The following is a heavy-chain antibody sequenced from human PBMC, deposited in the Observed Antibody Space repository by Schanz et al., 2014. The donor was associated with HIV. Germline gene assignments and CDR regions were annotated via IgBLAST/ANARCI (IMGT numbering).Heavy chain of an antibody. Sequence: QVQLVESGGSLVQPGRSLRLSCAASKFTFTDYAMHWVRQAPGKGLEWVAVVSYDGSNKYYADSVKGRFTISRDNSKNTLFLQMNSLRAEDTAVYYCARVEGPPTFYYYYYGSDVWGQGTAVTVSS. D-gene: IGHD4-4*01. CDR2: VSYDGSNK. J-gene: IGHJ6*02. CDR1: KFTFTDYA. CDR3: ARVEGPPTFYYYYYGSDV. V-gene: IGHV3-30*03.